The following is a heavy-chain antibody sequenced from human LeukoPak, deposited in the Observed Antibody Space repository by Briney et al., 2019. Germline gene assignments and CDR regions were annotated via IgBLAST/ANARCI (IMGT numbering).Heavy chain of an antibody. V-gene: IGHV3-23*01. D-gene: IGHD2-15*01. CDR2: ISGTTSGT. Sequence: GGSLRLSCAASGFTFSTCAMSWVRQAPGKGLEWVSGISGTTSGTYYADSVKGRFTISRDNSKNTLFLQVNSLRAEDTAVYYCAKQLGYCSDGSCYFPYWGQGTLVTVSS. J-gene: IGHJ4*02. CDR1: GFTFSTCA. CDR3: AKQLGYCSDGSCYFPY.